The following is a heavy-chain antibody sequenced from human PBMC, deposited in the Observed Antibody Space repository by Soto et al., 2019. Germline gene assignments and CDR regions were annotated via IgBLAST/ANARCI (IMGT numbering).Heavy chain of an antibody. V-gene: IGHV3-30-3*01. D-gene: IGHD1-26*01. CDR2: ISYDGSNK. Sequence: QVQLVESGGGVVQPGRSLRLSCAASGFTFSSYAMHWVRQAPGKGLEWVAVISYDGSNKYYADSVKGRFTISRDNSKNTLYLKMNSLRAEDTAVYYCARRGGGSYSDYYYYGMDVWGQGTTVTVSS. CDR3: ARRGGGSYSDYYYYGMDV. J-gene: IGHJ6*02. CDR1: GFTFSSYA.